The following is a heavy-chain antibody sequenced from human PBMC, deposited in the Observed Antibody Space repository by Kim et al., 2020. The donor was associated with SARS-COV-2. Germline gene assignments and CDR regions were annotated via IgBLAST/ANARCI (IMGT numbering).Heavy chain of an antibody. CDR3: ARDLDDCWICYGLTVY. CDR1: GFTFNSYS. J-gene: IGHJ4*01. D-gene: IGHD3-3*01. CDR2: ISSSGSYK. V-gene: IGHV3-21*01. Sequence: GGSLRLSCAASGFTFNSYSLNWVRQAPGKGLEWVSSISSSGSYKYYADSVKGRFTISRDNAKNSLYLQMNSLRAEDTAVYYCARDLDDCWICYGLTVYWG.